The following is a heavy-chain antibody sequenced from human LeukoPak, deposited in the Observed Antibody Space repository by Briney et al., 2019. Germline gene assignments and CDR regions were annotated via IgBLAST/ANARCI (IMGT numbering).Heavy chain of an antibody. J-gene: IGHJ4*02. CDR2: VSYDETKN. Sequence: GRSLRLSCAASGFTFSSYAMHWVRQAPGKGLEWVAAVSYDETKNYYADSVKGRFTISRDSSKNTLYLQLNSLGVEDTAIYYCASDYGNPDVVDYWGQGTLVTVSS. D-gene: IGHD4-17*01. CDR3: ASDYGNPDVVDY. CDR1: GFTFSSYA. V-gene: IGHV3-30-3*01.